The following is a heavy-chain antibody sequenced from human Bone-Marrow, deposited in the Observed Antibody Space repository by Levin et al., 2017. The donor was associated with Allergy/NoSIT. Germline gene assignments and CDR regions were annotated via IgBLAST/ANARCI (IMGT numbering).Heavy chain of an antibody. D-gene: IGHD4-23*01. CDR3: ARDDGGNSPYYYYYYGMDV. CDR1: GFTFSSYA. V-gene: IGHV3-30-3*01. Sequence: GGSLRLSCAASGFTFSSYAMHWVRQAPGKGLEWVAVISYDGSNKYYADSVKGRFTISRDNSKNTLYLQMNSLRAEDTAVYYCARDDGGNSPYYYYYYGMDVWGQGTTVTVSS. J-gene: IGHJ6*02. CDR2: ISYDGSNK.